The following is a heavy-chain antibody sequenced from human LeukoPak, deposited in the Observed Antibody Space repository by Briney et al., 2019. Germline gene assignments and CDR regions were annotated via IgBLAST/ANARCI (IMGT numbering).Heavy chain of an antibody. CDR2: ISGSGITI. CDR3: ARGAPVPGTGGN. J-gene: IGHJ4*02. Sequence: GGSLRLSCAASGFSFSSYEMNWVRQAPGKGLEWVSYISGSGITIYCAESVKGRFTISRDNAKNSMYLQMSSLRAEDTAIYYCARGAPVPGTGGNWGQGTLVTVSS. D-gene: IGHD6-19*01. CDR1: GFSFSSYE. V-gene: IGHV3-48*03.